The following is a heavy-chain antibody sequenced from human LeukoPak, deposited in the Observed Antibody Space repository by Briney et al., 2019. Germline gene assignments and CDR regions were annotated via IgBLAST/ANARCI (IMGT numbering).Heavy chain of an antibody. V-gene: IGHV4-61*05. D-gene: IGHD5-24*01. CDR3: ARGDGYNYRHAFDI. Sequence: PSETLSLTCTVSGGSISSSNFYWGWIRQPPGKGLEWIGYIYYSGSTNYNPSLKSRVTISVDTSKNQFSLKLSSVTAADTAVYYCARGDGYNYRHAFDIWGQGTMVTVSS. CDR2: IYYSGST. J-gene: IGHJ3*02. CDR1: GGSISSSNFY.